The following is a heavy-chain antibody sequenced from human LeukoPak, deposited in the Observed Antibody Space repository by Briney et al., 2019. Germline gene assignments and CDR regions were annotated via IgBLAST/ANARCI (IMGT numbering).Heavy chain of an antibody. V-gene: IGHV4-61*02. D-gene: IGHD3-10*01. CDR3: ARKTGYGSGSYYNYYFDY. J-gene: IGHJ4*02. CDR2: VYFSGST. CDR1: GGSANSINSY. Sequence: PSQTLSLTCTVSGGSANSINSYWTWIRQPAGKGLEWIGRVYFSGSTIYNPSLKGRVTISIDTSNNQFSLMLTSVTAADTAVYYCARKTGYGSGSYYNYYFDYWGQGSLVTVSS.